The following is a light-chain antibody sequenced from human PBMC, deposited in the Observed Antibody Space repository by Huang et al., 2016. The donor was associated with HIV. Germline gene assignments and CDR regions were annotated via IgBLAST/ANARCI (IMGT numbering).Light chain of an antibody. Sequence: EIVMTQSPATLSVSPGERVILSCRTSQSVSTNLAWYQQKRGQPPRLLIYGASTRATDTPIRFSGSGSGTEFTLTISSQQPEDFAVYSCQHYKTFGRGTKLEIK. CDR2: GAS. CDR3: QHYKT. J-gene: IGKJ2*01. V-gene: IGKV3-15*01. CDR1: QSVSTN.